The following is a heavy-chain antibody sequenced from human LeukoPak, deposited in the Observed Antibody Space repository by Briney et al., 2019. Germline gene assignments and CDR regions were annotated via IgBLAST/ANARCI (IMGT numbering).Heavy chain of an antibody. CDR2: IWHDGSNK. J-gene: IGHJ4*02. CDR3: ARDEWDSSGYYYVAY. V-gene: IGHV3-33*01. D-gene: IGHD3-22*01. CDR1: GFTFSYYG. Sequence: TGGSLRLSCAASGFTFSYYGMHWVRQAPGKGLEWVAVIWHDGSNKYHAESVKGRFTISRDNSKNTLYLQMNSLRAEDTAVYYCARDEWDSSGYYYVAYWGQGTLVTVSS.